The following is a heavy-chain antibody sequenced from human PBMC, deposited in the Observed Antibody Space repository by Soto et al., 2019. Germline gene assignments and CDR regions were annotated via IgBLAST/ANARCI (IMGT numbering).Heavy chain of an antibody. CDR1: GYTFTSYA. CDR2: INAGNGNT. J-gene: IGHJ5*02. Sequence: QVQLVQSGAEVKKPGASVKGSCKASGYTFTSYAMHWVRQAPGQRLEWMGWINAGNGNTKYSQKFQGRVTITRDTSASTAYMELSSLRSEDTAVYYCARGTYYDYIWGSYRRGNWFDPWGQGTLVTVSS. V-gene: IGHV1-3*01. CDR3: ARGTYYDYIWGSYRRGNWFDP. D-gene: IGHD3-16*02.